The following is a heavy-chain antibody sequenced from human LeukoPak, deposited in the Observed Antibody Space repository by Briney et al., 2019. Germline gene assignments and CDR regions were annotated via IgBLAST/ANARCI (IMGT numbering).Heavy chain of an antibody. Sequence: SGGSLRLSCAASGFTFSSYSMNWVRQAPGKGLEWVSYINSGDSTVYYADSVKGRFTISRDNAKNSLYLQMSSLRVEDTAVYYCALEGRTWYSYGTYRHYYYMDVLVKGTTATVSS. J-gene: IGHJ6*03. CDR3: ALEGRTWYSYGTYRHYYYMDV. CDR2: INSGDSTV. D-gene: IGHD5-18*01. CDR1: GFTFSSYS. V-gene: IGHV3-48*04.